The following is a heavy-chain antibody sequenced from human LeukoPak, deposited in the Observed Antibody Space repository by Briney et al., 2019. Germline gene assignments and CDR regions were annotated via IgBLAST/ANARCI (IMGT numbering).Heavy chain of an antibody. Sequence: GRSLRLSCAASGFTFDDYAMHWVRQAPGKGLEWVSGISWNSGSIGCADSVKGRFTISRDNAKNSLYLQMNSLRAEDTALYYCAKARGSSWYRLFDYWGQGTLVTVSS. CDR2: ISWNSGSI. D-gene: IGHD6-13*01. J-gene: IGHJ4*02. CDR1: GFTFDDYA. V-gene: IGHV3-9*01. CDR3: AKARGSSWYRLFDY.